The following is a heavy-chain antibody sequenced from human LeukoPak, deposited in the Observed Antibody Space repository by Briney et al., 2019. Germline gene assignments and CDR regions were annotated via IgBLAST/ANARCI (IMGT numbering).Heavy chain of an antibody. CDR3: ARSGYSYDSAVYWNFDL. CDR1: GGSIGIDDYY. Sequence: SETLSLTCTVSGGSIGIDDYYWTWIRQPPGKGLEWIGYVSYSGTTKYNPSLKSRVTMSVDMSKNRLSLRLTSVTAADTAVYYCARSGYSYDSAVYWNFDLWGRGTLVTVSS. CDR2: VSYSGTT. J-gene: IGHJ2*01. D-gene: IGHD5-18*01. V-gene: IGHV4-61*08.